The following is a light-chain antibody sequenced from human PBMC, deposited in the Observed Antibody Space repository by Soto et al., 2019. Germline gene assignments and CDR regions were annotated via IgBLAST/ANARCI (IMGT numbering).Light chain of an antibody. CDR1: QDIAKY. Sequence: DIKMTQSPSSLSASVGDRVTITCQASQDIAKYLNWYQQKPGNARKLLIYDASELHAGVPSRFSGSGSVTNFTFTISNVKPEDVATYYCQQDDDLLSFGGRTNVEIK. V-gene: IGKV1-33*01. CDR2: DAS. CDR3: QQDDDLLS. J-gene: IGKJ4*01.